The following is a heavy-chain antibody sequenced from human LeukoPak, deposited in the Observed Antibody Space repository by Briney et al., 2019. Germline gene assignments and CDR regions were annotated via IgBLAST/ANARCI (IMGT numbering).Heavy chain of an antibody. CDR2: IIPIFGTA. D-gene: IGHD2-2*02. Sequence: ASVKVSCKASGGTFSSYAISWVRPAPGQGLEWMGGIIPIFGTANYAQKFQGRVTITADESTSTAYMELSSLRSEDTAVYYCARREDIVVVPAAIPRGGYFDWLGAFDIWGQGTMVTVSS. V-gene: IGHV1-69*01. CDR1: GGTFSSYA. CDR3: ARREDIVVVPAAIPRGGYFDWLGAFDI. J-gene: IGHJ3*02.